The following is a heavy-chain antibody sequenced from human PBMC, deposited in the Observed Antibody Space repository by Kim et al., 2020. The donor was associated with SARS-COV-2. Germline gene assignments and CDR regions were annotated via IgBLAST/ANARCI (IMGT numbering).Heavy chain of an antibody. V-gene: IGHV3-48*03. CDR1: GFTFSSYE. CDR2: ISSRGMTI. J-gene: IGHJ5*02. CDR3: ATDGPAHLRFDP. Sequence: GGSLRLSCAASGFTFSSYEMNWVRQAPGKGLEWISYISSRGMTISYADSVKGRFTISRDNAKNSLYLQMNSLRVEDTGVYYCATDGPAHLRFDPWGQGTLVTVSS.